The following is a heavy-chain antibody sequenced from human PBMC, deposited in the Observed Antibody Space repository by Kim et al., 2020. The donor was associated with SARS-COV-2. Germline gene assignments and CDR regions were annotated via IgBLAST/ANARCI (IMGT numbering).Heavy chain of an antibody. Sequence: GGSLRLSCAASGFAFSDYWMSWVRQAPGKGLEWVANIKQDGSETYCVDSLKGRFTISRDNAKNSLYLQMNSLRAEDTAVYYCARDPADTAMEYYYYYGL. CDR1: GFAFSDYW. D-gene: IGHD5-18*01. J-gene: IGHJ6*01. CDR3: ARDPADTAMEYYYYYGL. V-gene: IGHV3-7*03. CDR2: IKQDGSET.